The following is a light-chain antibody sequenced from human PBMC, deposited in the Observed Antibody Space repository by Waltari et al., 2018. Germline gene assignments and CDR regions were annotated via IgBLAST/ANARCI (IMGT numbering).Light chain of an antibody. CDR1: SNDVGGDNS. CDR3: SSQSSNNVVL. Sequence: QSALTQPASVSGSPGQSVTIFCPGTSNDVGGDNSVSWYQEHPGQAPRVIIYDVSDRPSGVSDRFSGSQSGNTASLTISGLQAEDEADYYCSSQSSNNVVLFGGGTKLTVL. CDR2: DVS. J-gene: IGLJ2*01. V-gene: IGLV2-14*01.